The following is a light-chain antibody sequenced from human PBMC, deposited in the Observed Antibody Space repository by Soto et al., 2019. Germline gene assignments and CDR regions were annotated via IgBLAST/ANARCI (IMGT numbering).Light chain of an antibody. CDR1: QSVNTNY. Sequence: EIVLTQSPGTLSLSPGERATLYCRASQSVNTNYLSVTSHYFAWYQQKPGQAPRLLIYGASSRATGIPDRFSGSGSGTDFTLTISRLEPEDFAVYYCQQYGSSPLTFGGGTRVEVK. CDR3: QQYGSSPLT. CDR2: GAS. V-gene: IGKV3-20*01. J-gene: IGKJ4*01.